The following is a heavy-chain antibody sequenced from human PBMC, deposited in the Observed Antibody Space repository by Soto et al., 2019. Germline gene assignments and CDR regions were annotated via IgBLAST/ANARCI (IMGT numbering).Heavy chain of an antibody. D-gene: IGHD6-19*01. CDR3: AKDWGSGWSHVPVAFDI. CDR1: GFTFSSYA. V-gene: IGHV3-23*01. J-gene: IGHJ3*02. CDR2: ISGSGGST. Sequence: GGSLRLSCAASGFTFSSYAMSWVRQAPGKGLEWVSAISGSGGSTYYADSVKGRFTISRDNSKNTLYLQMNSLRAEDTAVYYCAKDWGSGWSHVPVAFDIWGQGTMVTVSS.